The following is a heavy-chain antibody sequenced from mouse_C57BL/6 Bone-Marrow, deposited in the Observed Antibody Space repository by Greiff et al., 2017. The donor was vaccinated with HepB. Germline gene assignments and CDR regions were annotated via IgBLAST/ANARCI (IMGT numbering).Heavy chain of an antibody. CDR1: GYTFTEYT. CDR2: FYPGSGSI. CDR3: ARHEDGIYYGNLAWFAY. D-gene: IGHD2-1*01. J-gene: IGHJ3*01. Sequence: VQLQQSGAELVKPGASVKLSCKASGYTFTEYTIHWVKQRSGQGLEWIGWFYPGSGSIKYNEKFKDKATLTADKSSSTVYMELSRLTSEDSAVYFCARHEDGIYYGNLAWFAYWGQGTLVTVSA. V-gene: IGHV1-62-2*01.